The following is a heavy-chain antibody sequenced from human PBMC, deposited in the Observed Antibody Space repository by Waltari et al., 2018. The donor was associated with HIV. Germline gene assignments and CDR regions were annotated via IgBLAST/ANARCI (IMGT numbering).Heavy chain of an antibody. D-gene: IGHD2-2*01. CDR1: GGSISSGSYY. V-gene: IGHV4-61*02. J-gene: IGHJ5*02. CDR3: ARGVPAATDWFDP. Sequence: QVQLQESGPGLVKPSQTLSLTCTVSGGSISSGSYYWSWIRQPAGKGLEWIGRIYISGSTNYNPALKSRVTISVDTSKNPFSLMLCSVTAADTAVYYCARGVPAATDWFDPWGQGTLVTVSS. CDR2: IYISGST.